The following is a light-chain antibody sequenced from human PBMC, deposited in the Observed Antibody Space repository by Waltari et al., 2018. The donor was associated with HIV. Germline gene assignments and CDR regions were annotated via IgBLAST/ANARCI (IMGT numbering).Light chain of an antibody. CDR2: QDC. Sequence: SVLTQPPSVSAAPGQTLTIPCSGSTSNIASTYVACYQQFPGRAPKFLIYQDCGRHSGIPDRFSGSKAGTSATLDITGLQTGDEADYYCGTWDSSLGAGVFGGGTKVTV. CDR1: TSNIASTY. V-gene: IGLV1-51*02. J-gene: IGLJ3*02. CDR3: GTWDSSLGAGV.